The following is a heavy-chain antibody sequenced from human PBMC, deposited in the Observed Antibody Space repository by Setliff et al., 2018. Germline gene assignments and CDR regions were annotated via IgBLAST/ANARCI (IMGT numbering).Heavy chain of an antibody. V-gene: IGHV4-39*01. J-gene: IGHJ3*02. CDR1: GGSISSSSYY. Sequence: SETLSLTCTVSGGSISSSSYYWGWIRQPPGKGLGWIGSIYYSGSTYYNPSLKSRVTISVDTSKNQFSLKLSSVTAADTAVYYCARQGSGYDFWSGYYRPDAFDIWGQGTMVTVSS. CDR3: ARQGSGYDFWSGYYRPDAFDI. CDR2: IYYSGST. D-gene: IGHD3-3*01.